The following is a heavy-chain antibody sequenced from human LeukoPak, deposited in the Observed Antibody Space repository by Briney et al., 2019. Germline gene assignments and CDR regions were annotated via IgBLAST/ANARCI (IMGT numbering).Heavy chain of an antibody. CDR3: AKAGDTFYYGMDV. V-gene: IGHV3-9*01. CDR1: GFTFDDYA. J-gene: IGHJ6*02. CDR2: ISWNSGSI. Sequence: GGSLRLSCAASGFTFDDYAMHWVRQAPGKGLEWVSGISWNSGSIGYADPVKGRFTISRDNAKNSLYLQMNSLRAEDTALYYCAKAGDTFYYGMDVWGQGTTVTVSS. D-gene: IGHD2/OR15-2a*01.